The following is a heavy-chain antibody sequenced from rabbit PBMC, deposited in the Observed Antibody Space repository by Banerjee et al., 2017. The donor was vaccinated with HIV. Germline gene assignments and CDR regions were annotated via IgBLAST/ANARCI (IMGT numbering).Heavy chain of an antibody. CDR1: GFSFSSNYY. J-gene: IGHJ3*01. CDR3: ARVTGYGSTSGHPTRLDL. D-gene: IGHD1-1*01. Sequence: QSLEESGGDLVKPGASLTLTCTASGFSFSSNYYICWVRQAPGKGLEWIACIYTGSSGSTYYASWAKGRFTISKTSSTTVTLQMTSLTGADTATYFCARVTGYGSTSGHPTRLDLWGQGTLVTVS. CDR2: IYTGSSGST. V-gene: IGHV1S40*01.